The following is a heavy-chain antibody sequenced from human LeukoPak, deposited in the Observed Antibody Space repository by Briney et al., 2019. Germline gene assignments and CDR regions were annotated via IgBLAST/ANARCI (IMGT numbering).Heavy chain of an antibody. V-gene: IGHV3-23*01. CDR3: TTYYYDSSGYYYPYYFDY. D-gene: IGHD3-22*01. CDR2: INNSGGTT. J-gene: IGHJ4*02. Sequence: GGSLRLSCAASGFTFSTYAMSWVRQAPGKGLEWVSSINNSGGTTYYADSVKGRFTISRDNSRNTLVLQMNSLRAEDTAVYYCTTYYYDSSGYYYPYYFDYWGQGTLVTVSS. CDR1: GFTFSTYA.